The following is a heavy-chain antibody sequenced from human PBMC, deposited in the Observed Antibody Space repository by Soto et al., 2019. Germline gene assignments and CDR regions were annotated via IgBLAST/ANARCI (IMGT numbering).Heavy chain of an antibody. Sequence: VQLVESGGGLVQPGRSLRLSCTTSGFPTNDRAVHWIRQAPGKGLEWVSGIYWKSERIDYADSVKGRFTISRDNAGISLYLQMNSLREEDTAVYYCVKDVAPGGLDYWGQGALVTVSA. J-gene: IGHJ4*02. V-gene: IGHV3-9*02. CDR3: VKDVAPGGLDY. D-gene: IGHD2-15*01. CDR1: GFPTNDRA. CDR2: IYWKSERI.